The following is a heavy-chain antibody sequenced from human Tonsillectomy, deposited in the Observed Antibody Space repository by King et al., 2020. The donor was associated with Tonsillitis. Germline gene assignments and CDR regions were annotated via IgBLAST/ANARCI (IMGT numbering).Heavy chain of an antibody. J-gene: IGHJ2*01. V-gene: IGHV3-23*04. D-gene: IGHD3-10*01. CDR1: GFTFSSYA. Sequence: VQLVESGGGLVQPGGSLRLSCAASGFTFSSYAMSWVRQAPGKGLEWVSAISGSGGSTYYADSVKGRFTISRDNSKNTLYLQMNSLRAEDTAVYYCAKDRITMVRGVIITNNWYFDLWGRGTLVTVSS. CDR2: ISGSGGST. CDR3: AKDRITMVRGVIITNNWYFDL.